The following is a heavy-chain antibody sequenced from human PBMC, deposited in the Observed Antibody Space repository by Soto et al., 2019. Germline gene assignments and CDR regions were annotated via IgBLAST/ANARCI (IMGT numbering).Heavy chain of an antibody. J-gene: IGHJ5*02. CDR2: INPNSGGT. Sequence: QVQLVQSGAEVKKPGASVKVSCKASGYTFTGYYMHWVRQAPGQGLEWMGWINPNSGGTNYAQKFQGWVTMTRDTSISTAYMELSRLRSDDTVVYYCAMGYCSSTSCYYWFDPWGQGTLVTVSS. D-gene: IGHD2-2*01. CDR3: AMGYCSSTSCYYWFDP. CDR1: GYTFTGYY. V-gene: IGHV1-2*04.